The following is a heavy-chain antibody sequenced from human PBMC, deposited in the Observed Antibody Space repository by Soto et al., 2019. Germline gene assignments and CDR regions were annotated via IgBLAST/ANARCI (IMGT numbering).Heavy chain of an antibody. CDR2: INPRGGST. V-gene: IGHV1-46*01. Sequence: PSLKVSFKVPGSTFTSYYMHWVRQAPGQGLECMGIINPRGGSTSYAQKFQGRVTMTRDTSTSTVYMELSSLRSEDTAVYYCATEMATITGDAFDIWGQGTLVTVSS. J-gene: IGHJ3*02. CDR3: ATEMATITGDAFDI. CDR1: GSTFTSYY. D-gene: IGHD5-12*01.